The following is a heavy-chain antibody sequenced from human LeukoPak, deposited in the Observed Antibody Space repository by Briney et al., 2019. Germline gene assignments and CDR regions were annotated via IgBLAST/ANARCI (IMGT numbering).Heavy chain of an antibody. J-gene: IGHJ4*02. CDR3: ARHFTRSLDY. CDR2: ISTSNDFI. D-gene: IGHD3-3*02. V-gene: IGHV3-11*01. Sequence: GGSLRLSCAASGFTFSNHYMSWIRRAPGEGLEWLSYISTSNDFIYYADSVKGRFTISRDNAKNSLFLQMNSLRAEDTAVYYCARHFTRSLDYWGQGTLVTVSS. CDR1: GFTFSNHY.